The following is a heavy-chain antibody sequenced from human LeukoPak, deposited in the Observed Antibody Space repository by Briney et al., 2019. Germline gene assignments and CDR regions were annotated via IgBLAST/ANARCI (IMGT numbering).Heavy chain of an antibody. CDR1: GYTFTGYY. D-gene: IGHD3-10*01. CDR3: ARDGIYGSGSYYEISWFDP. Sequence: GASVKVSCKASGYTFTGYYMHWVRQAPGQGLEWMGWINPNSGGTNYAQKFQGRVTMTSDTSISTAYMELSRLRSDDTAVYYCARDGIYGSGSYYEISWFDPWGQGTLVTVSS. CDR2: INPNSGGT. V-gene: IGHV1-2*02. J-gene: IGHJ5*02.